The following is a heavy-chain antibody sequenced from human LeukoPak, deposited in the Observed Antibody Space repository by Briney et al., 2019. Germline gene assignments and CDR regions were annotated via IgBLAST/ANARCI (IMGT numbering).Heavy chain of an antibody. J-gene: IGHJ2*01. CDR1: GGSISSYY. Sequence: SETLSLTCTVSGGSISSYYWSWIRQPPGKGLERIGYIYYSGSTNYNPSLKSRVTISVDTSKNQFSLKLSSVTAADTAVYYCARDPAASYYYDSSGYYPDWYFDLWGRGTLVTVSS. CDR3: ARDPAASYYYDSSGYYPDWYFDL. CDR2: IYYSGST. V-gene: IGHV4-59*01. D-gene: IGHD3-22*01.